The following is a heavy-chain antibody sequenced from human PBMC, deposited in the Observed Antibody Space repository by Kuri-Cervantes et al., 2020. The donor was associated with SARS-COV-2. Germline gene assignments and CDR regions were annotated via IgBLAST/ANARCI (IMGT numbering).Heavy chain of an antibody. J-gene: IGHJ6*02. V-gene: IGHV4-34*01. Sequence: SQTLSLTCAVSGGSFSDVYWSWIRQPPGQGLEWIGEINHSGNTNYDPSLKSRVTISIDTSKNQFSLQLNSVTPEDTAVYYCARDHPLIAAAGNYYYYGMDVWGQGTTVTVSS. D-gene: IGHD6-13*01. CDR3: ARDHPLIAAAGNYYYYGMDV. CDR2: INHSGNT. CDR1: GGSFSDVY.